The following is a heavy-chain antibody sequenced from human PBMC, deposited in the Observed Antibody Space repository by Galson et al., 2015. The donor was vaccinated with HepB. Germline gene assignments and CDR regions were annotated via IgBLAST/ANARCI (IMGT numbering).Heavy chain of an antibody. J-gene: IGHJ6*03. Sequence: FLRLSCAASGFTFSSYSMNWVRQAPGKGLEWVSYISSSSSTIYYADSVKGRFTISRDNAKNSLYLQMNSLRAEDTAVYYCAREVESGLYDSSGYYPTYYYYYYMDVWGKGTTVTVSS. CDR3: AREVESGLYDSSGYYPTYYYYYYMDV. CDR1: GFTFSSYS. V-gene: IGHV3-48*01. CDR2: ISSSSSTI. D-gene: IGHD3-22*01.